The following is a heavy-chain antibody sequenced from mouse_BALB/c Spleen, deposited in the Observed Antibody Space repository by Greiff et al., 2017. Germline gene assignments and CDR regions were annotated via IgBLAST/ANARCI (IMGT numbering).Heavy chain of an antibody. J-gene: IGHJ4*01. Sequence: EVKLVESGGGLVQPGGSLKLSCAASGFTFSSYTMSWVRQTPEKRLEWVAYISNGGGSTYYPDTVKGRFTISRDNAKNTLYLQMSSLKSEDTAMYYLARYSDYAMDYWGQGTSVTVSS. CDR2: ISNGGGST. CDR3: ARYSDYAMDY. V-gene: IGHV5-12-2*01. CDR1: GFTFSSYT.